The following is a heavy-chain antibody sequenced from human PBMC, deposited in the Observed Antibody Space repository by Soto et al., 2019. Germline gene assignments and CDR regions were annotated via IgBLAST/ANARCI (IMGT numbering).Heavy chain of an antibody. CDR1: GYSIKSNYF. CDR3: ARGLVAATYYLDS. V-gene: IGHV4-38-2*01. Sequence: SETLSLTCAVSGYSIKSNYFWGWIRQPPGKGLEWIGSIYHSGSTDYNPSLKSRVTISIDTSRNQFSLILSSVSAADTAVYYCARGLVAATYYLDSWGQGALVTVSS. CDR2: IYHSGST. J-gene: IGHJ4*02. D-gene: IGHD5-12*01.